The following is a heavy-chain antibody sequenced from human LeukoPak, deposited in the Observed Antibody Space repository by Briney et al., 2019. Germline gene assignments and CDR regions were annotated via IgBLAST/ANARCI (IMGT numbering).Heavy chain of an antibody. D-gene: IGHD2-21*02. CDR2: IKPDGSEE. V-gene: IGHV3-7*01. Sequence: GGSLRLSCAASGFTFGDHYMTWVRQTPGKGLEWVANIKPDGSEEYYVDSVKGRFTIFRDNTKNLLYLQMNSLRAEDTAVYYCARGIAVSYCGGDCYSFYFDYWGQGTLVTVSS. CDR3: ARGIAVSYCGGDCYSFYFDY. J-gene: IGHJ4*02. CDR1: GFTFGDHY.